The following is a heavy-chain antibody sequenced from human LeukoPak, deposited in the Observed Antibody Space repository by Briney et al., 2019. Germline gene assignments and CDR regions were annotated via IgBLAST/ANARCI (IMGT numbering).Heavy chain of an antibody. CDR2: ISAYNGNT. J-gene: IGHJ6*03. Sequence: ASVKVSCKASGYTFTSYGISWVRQAPGQGLEWMGWISAYNGNTNYAQKLQGRVTMTTDTSTSTAYMELRSLRSDDTAVYYCATGPPPYYYDSRGSDYMDVWGKGTTVTVSS. CDR1: GYTFTSYG. V-gene: IGHV1-18*01. CDR3: ATGPPPYYYDSRGSDYMDV. D-gene: IGHD3-22*01.